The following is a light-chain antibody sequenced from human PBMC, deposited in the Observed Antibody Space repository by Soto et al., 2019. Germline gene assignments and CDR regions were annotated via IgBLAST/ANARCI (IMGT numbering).Light chain of an antibody. Sequence: EIVLTQSPATLSLSPGERATLSCRASQSVSSFLAWYQQKPGQPPRLLIYDASNRATGIPGRFSGSGSGTDFTLTISSQEPEDFAAYYCQQRGNWPPTFGPGTKVDI. CDR2: DAS. J-gene: IGKJ3*01. CDR1: QSVSSF. V-gene: IGKV3-11*01. CDR3: QQRGNWPPT.